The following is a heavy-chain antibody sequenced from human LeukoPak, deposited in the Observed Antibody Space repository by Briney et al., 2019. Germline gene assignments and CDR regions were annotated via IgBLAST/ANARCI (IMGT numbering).Heavy chain of an antibody. V-gene: IGHV1-24*01. CDR3: AIGWRYGDYVSGWYFDV. Sequence: ASVKVSCKVSGYTLNELAMYWVRQAPGKGLEWMGGFDPEDDETIYAQKFQGRVTMTEDTSTDTAYMELSSLRSEDTAVYYCAIGWRYGDYVSGWYFDVWGRGTLVTVSS. D-gene: IGHD4-17*01. J-gene: IGHJ2*01. CDR2: FDPEDDET. CDR1: GYTLNELA.